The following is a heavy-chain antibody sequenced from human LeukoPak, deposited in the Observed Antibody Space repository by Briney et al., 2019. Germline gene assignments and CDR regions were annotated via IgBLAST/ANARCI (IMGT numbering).Heavy chain of an antibody. CDR3: ARAGLGTNYYYYYYMDV. CDR1: GFTFDDYG. J-gene: IGHJ6*03. CDR2: INWNGGTT. D-gene: IGHD1-7*01. V-gene: IGHV3-20*04. Sequence: GGSLRLSCAASGFTFDDYGMTWVRQAPGKGLEWVAGINWNGGTTDYADSVKGRFTISRDNAKDSVSLPMDSLRADDTAFYYCARAGLGTNYYYYYYMDVWGKGTTVTVSS.